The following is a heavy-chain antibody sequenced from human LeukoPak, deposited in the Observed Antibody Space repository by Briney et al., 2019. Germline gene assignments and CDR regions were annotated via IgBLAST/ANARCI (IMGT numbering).Heavy chain of an antibody. CDR3: TKDFSGSYEN. J-gene: IGHJ4*02. D-gene: IGHD3-10*01. CDR1: GFTFDDYA. V-gene: IGHV3-43*02. Sequence: GGSLRLSSATSGFTFDDYAFHWVRQVPGKGLEWVSLISRDGGTTSYGDSVKGRFTISRDNSKNSLYMQMNSLKTEDSALYYCTKDFSGSYENWGQGTLVTVSS. CDR2: ISRDGGTT.